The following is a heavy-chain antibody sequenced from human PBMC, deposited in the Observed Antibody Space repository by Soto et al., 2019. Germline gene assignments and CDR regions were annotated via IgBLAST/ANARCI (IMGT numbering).Heavy chain of an antibody. CDR3: AKGSTAMTYFDY. Sequence: QVQLVESGGGVVQPGRSLRLSCAASGFTFSSYGMHWVRQAPGKGLEWVAVISYDGSNKYYADSVKGRFTISRDNSKNTLYLPMTSLRAEDTAVYYCAKGSTAMTYFDYWGQGTLVTVSS. D-gene: IGHD5-18*01. V-gene: IGHV3-30*18. CDR1: GFTFSSYG. CDR2: ISYDGSNK. J-gene: IGHJ4*02.